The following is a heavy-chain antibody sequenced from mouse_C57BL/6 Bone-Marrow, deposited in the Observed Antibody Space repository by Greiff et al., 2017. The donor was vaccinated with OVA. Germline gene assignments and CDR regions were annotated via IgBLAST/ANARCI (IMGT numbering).Heavy chain of an antibody. V-gene: IGHV5-12*01. J-gene: IGHJ4*01. CDR2: ISNGGGST. D-gene: IGHD3-2*02. Sequence: EVMLVESGGGLVQPGGSLKLSCAASGFTFSDYYMYWVRQTPEKRLEWVAYISNGGGSTYYPDTVKGRFTISRDNAKNTLYLQMSRLKSEDTAMYYCARDSSGYRYAMDYWGQGTSVTVSS. CDR1: GFTFSDYY. CDR3: ARDSSGYRYAMDY.